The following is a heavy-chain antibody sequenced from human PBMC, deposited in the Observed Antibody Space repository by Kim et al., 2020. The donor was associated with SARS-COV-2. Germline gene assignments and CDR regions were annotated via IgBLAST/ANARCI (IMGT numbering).Heavy chain of an antibody. CDR1: GFSFSRHA. J-gene: IGHJ4*02. Sequence: GGSQRLSCAASGFSFSRHAMSWARQAAGKGLEWVSAIGSTGGTYYADSAKGRFTISRDNSKNTLYLQLNSLRAEDTAVYFCSAGTTYYWDYWGEGNLVTV. D-gene: IGHD3-10*01. CDR2: IGSTGGT. V-gene: IGHV3-23*01. CDR3: SAGTTYYWDY.